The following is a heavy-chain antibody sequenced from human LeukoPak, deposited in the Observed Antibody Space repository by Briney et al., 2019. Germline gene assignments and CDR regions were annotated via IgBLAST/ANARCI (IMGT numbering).Heavy chain of an antibody. J-gene: IGHJ3*02. CDR1: GGSISSYY. CDR2: IYTSGST. Sequence: SETLSLTCTVSGGSISSYYWSWIRQPAGKGLEWIGRIYTSGSTNYNPSLKSRVTMSVDTSKNQFSLKLSSVTAADTAVYYCARDGHYYGSGSYYRAFDIWGQGTMVTVSS. V-gene: IGHV4-4*07. D-gene: IGHD3-10*01. CDR3: ARDGHYYGSGSYYRAFDI.